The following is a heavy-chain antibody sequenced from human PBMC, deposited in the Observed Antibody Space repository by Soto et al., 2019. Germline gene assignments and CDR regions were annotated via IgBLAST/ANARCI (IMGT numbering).Heavy chain of an antibody. CDR1: GDSFTAYN. V-gene: IGHV1-3*01. CDR2: INAGNGNT. Sequence: GTSVKLSCEACGDSFTAYNIHWLRQAPGQGLEWMGWINAGNGNTRSSRKFQGRVIITRDTSATTAYLEVDSLRSEDTAIYYCARVAPSGGSVPRFDPWGQGTLVTVSS. D-gene: IGHD3-10*01. CDR3: ARVAPSGGSVPRFDP. J-gene: IGHJ5*02.